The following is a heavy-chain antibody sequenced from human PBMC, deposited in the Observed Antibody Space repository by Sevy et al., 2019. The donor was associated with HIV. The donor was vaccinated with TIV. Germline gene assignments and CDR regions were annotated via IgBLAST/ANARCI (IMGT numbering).Heavy chain of an antibody. CDR3: ARGQGGSSWWGGPFDY. D-gene: IGHD6-13*01. Sequence: GGSLRLSCAASGFTFSSYEMNWVRQAPGKGLEWVSYISSSGSTIYYADSVKGRFTISRDNAKNSLYLQMNSLRAEDTAVYYCARGQGGSSWWGGPFDYWGQGTLVTVSS. V-gene: IGHV3-48*03. J-gene: IGHJ4*02. CDR1: GFTFSSYE. CDR2: ISSSGSTI.